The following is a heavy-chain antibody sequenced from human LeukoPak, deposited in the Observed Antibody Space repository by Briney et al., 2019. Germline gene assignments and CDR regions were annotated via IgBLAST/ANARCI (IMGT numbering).Heavy chain of an antibody. CDR1: GFSFSNYD. J-gene: IGHJ4*02. D-gene: IGHD5-12*01. CDR2: ISSGSHYM. CDR3: ARDGFSGYNNLGFDY. V-gene: IGHV3-21*01. Sequence: GGSLRLSCAASGFSFSNYDMNWVRQAPGKGLEWVSSISSGSHYMYYTDSVKGRFTISRDNAKNSLYLQMDSLRVEDTAVYYCARDGFSGYNNLGFDYWGQGTLVTVSS.